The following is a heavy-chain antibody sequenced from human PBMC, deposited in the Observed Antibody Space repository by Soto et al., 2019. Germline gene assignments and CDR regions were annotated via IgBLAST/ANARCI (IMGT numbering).Heavy chain of an antibody. J-gene: IGHJ4*02. V-gene: IGHV3-9*01. CDR1: GFTFDDYA. CDR2: ISWNSGSI. CDR3: ARDTFLDIVTMGDY. Sequence: EVQLVESGGGLVQPGRSQRLSCAASGFTFDDYAMHWVRQGPGKGLEWVSGISWNSGSIVYADSVKGRFTISRDNAKNSLYLQINSLRAEDTAFYYCARDTFLDIVTMGDYWGQGTLVTVSS. D-gene: IGHD5-12*01.